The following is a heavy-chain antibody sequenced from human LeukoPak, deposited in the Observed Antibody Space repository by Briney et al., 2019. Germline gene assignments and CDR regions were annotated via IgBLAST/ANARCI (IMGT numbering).Heavy chain of an antibody. D-gene: IGHD2-15*01. CDR3: ARIKAATSADF. J-gene: IGHJ4*01. CDR1: GGSISSYY. Sequence: SETLSLTCTVSGGSISSYYWSWIRQPAGKGLEWIGRIYTSGSTNYNASLKSRVSMSVDTSKNQFSLKLSSVTAADTAVYYCARIKAATSADFWGHGTLVTVSS. CDR2: IYTSGST. V-gene: IGHV4-4*07.